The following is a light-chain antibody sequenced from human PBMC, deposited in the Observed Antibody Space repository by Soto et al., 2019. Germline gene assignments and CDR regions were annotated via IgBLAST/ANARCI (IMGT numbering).Light chain of an antibody. CDR1: RSIGNY. Sequence: DIQMTQSPSSLSASVGDRVTITCRASRSIGNYLNWYQQKPESAPKLLIYLTSSLQSGVPSRFSGSGSGTDFTLTISSLQLEDFATYYCQQSYSTPYSFGQGTKVDIK. CDR2: LTS. V-gene: IGKV1-39*01. J-gene: IGKJ2*01. CDR3: QQSYSTPYS.